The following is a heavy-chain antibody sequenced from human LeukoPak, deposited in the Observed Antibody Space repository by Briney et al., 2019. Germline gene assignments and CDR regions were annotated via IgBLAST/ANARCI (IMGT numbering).Heavy chain of an antibody. J-gene: IGHJ3*02. Sequence: ASVKVSCKASGYTFTSYGISWVRQAPGKGLEWMGGFDPEDGETIYAQKFQGRVTMTEDTSTDTAYMELSSLRSEDTAVYYCATEMRRPKRAFDIWGQGTMVTVSS. CDR1: GYTFTSYG. CDR2: FDPEDGET. V-gene: IGHV1-24*01. CDR3: ATEMRRPKRAFDI. D-gene: IGHD6-6*01.